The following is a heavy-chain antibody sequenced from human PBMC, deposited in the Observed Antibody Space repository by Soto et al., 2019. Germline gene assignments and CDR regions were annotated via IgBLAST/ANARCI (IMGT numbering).Heavy chain of an antibody. CDR2: IDWDDDK. D-gene: IGHD3-10*01. J-gene: IGHJ4*02. CDR3: ARGVGDLLWKARPYYFDY. CDR1: GFSLSTSGMC. V-gene: IGHV2-70*01. Sequence: SGPTLVNPTQTLTLTCTFSGFSLSTSGMCVSWIRQPPGKALEWLALIDWDDDKYYSTSLKARLTISKDTSKNQVVLTMTNMDPVDTATYYCARGVGDLLWKARPYYFDYWGQGTLVTVSS.